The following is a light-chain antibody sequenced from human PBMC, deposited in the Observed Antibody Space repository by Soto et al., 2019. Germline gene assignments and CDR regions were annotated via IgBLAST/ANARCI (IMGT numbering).Light chain of an antibody. CDR2: QGG. V-gene: IGLV2-23*01. CDR1: SSDVGSYNL. Sequence: QSALTQPASVSGSPGQSITISCTGTSSDVGSYNLVSWYQQHPGKVPKLIIYQGGQRPSGVSSRFSGSKSGNTASLTISGLQAEDEAEYFRSSYAGSSTLFVFGTGTKVTVL. J-gene: IGLJ1*01. CDR3: SSYAGSSTLFV.